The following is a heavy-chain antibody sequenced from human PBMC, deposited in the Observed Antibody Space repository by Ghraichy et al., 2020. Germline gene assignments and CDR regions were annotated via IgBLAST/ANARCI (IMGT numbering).Heavy chain of an antibody. CDR2: IYYSGST. J-gene: IGHJ2*01. CDR3: ARLDVVGARNWYFDL. D-gene: IGHD1-26*01. CDR1: GGSISSYY. V-gene: IGHV4-59*08. Sequence: SETLSLTCTVSGGSISSYYWSWIRQPPGKGLEWIGYIYYSGSTNYNPSLKSRVTISVDTSKNQFSLKLSSVTAADTAVYYCARLDVVGARNWYFDLWGRGTLVTVSS.